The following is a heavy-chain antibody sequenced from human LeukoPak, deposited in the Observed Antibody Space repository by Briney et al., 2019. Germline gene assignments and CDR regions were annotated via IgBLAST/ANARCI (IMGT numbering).Heavy chain of an antibody. Sequence: ASVKVSCKASGYTFTSYGISWVRQALGQGLEWTGWSSAYNGNTNYAQKVQGRVTMTTDTSTTTAYMELRSLRSDDTAVYYCARGGSSGWRTPNDDYWGQGTLVTVSS. CDR2: SSAYNGNT. D-gene: IGHD6-19*01. CDR1: GYTFTSYG. J-gene: IGHJ4*02. CDR3: ARGGSSGWRTPNDDY. V-gene: IGHV1-18*01.